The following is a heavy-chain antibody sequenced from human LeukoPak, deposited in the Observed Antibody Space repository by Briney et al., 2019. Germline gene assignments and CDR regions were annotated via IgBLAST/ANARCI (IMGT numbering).Heavy chain of an antibody. V-gene: IGHV3-23*01. CDR3: AKGNYDFWSGYPGLSYFDY. D-gene: IGHD3-3*01. CDR2: ISGSGVAT. CDR1: GFTFSSYS. J-gene: IGHJ4*02. Sequence: GGSLRLSCAASGFTFSSYSMNWVRQAPGKGLEWVSAISGSGVATYYADSVKGRFTISRDNSKNTLYLQMNSLRAGDTAVYYCAKGNYDFWSGYPGLSYFDYWGQGTLVTVSS.